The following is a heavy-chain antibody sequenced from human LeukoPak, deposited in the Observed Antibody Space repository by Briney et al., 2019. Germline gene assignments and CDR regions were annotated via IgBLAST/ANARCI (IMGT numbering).Heavy chain of an antibody. CDR3: ARRRSSTSWFDY. D-gene: IGHD2-2*01. Sequence: GASVKVSCRASGYTFTGYYMHWVRQAPGQGLEWMGWINPNSGGTNYAQKLQGRVTMTTDTSTSTAYMELRSLRSDDTAVYYCARRRSSTSWFDYWGQGTLVTVSS. CDR2: INPNSGGT. J-gene: IGHJ4*02. V-gene: IGHV1-2*02. CDR1: GYTFTGYY.